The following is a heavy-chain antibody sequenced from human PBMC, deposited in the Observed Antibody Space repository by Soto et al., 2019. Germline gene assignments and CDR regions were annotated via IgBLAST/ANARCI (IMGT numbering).Heavy chain of an antibody. J-gene: IGHJ6*02. CDR2: TYYRSKWYN. Sequence: SQTLSLTCAISGDSVSSNSAAWNWIRQSPSRGLEWLGRTYYRSKWYNDYAVSVKSRITINPDTSKNQFSLQLNSVTPEDTAVYYCARDRVDSSXWYLGWNSEDYYYGMDVWGQGTTVTVSS. CDR3: ARDRVDSSXWYLGWNSEDYYYGMDV. D-gene: IGHD6-13*01. CDR1: GDSVSSNSAA. V-gene: IGHV6-1*01.